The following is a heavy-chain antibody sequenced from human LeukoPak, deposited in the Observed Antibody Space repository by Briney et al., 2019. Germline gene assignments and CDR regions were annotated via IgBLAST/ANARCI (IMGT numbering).Heavy chain of an antibody. CDR1: GGSISSYY. V-gene: IGHV4-59*01. CDR3: AREYSGYVPYFDY. Sequence: PSETLSLTCTVSGGSISSYYWSWLRQPPGKGLEWIGYIYYSGSTNYNPSLKSRVTISVDTSKNQFSLKLSSVTAADTAVYYCAREYSGYVPYFDYWGQGTLVSVSS. J-gene: IGHJ4*02. CDR2: IYYSGST. D-gene: IGHD5-12*01.